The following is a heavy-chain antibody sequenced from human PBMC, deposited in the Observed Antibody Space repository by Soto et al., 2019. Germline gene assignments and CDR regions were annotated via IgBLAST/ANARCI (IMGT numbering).Heavy chain of an antibody. CDR2: IYHSGST. V-gene: IGHV4-38-2*02. CDR3: ARDPGY. CDR1: FSSMSSVYY. Sequence: LSLTCSVCFSSMSSVYYWGWIRQPPGKGLEWIGSIYHSGSTYYNPFLKSRVTISVDTSKNQFSLKLSSVTAADTAVYYCARDPGYCGQGTLVTAPQ. J-gene: IGHJ4*02.